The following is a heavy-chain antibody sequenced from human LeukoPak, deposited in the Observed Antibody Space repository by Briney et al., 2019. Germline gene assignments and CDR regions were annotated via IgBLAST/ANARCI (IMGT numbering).Heavy chain of an antibody. CDR1: GFTFSNYG. V-gene: IGHV3-30*18. D-gene: IGHD1-26*01. Sequence: GRSLRLSCAASGFTFSNYGMHWVRQAPGKGLEWVAVISYDGKYEYYADPVKGRFSISRDNSKNTLYVQMSRLRAEDTAVYYCAKGDSGSYFYIGIDYWGQGTPVTVSS. CDR3: AKGDSGSYFYIGIDY. J-gene: IGHJ4*02. CDR2: ISYDGKYE.